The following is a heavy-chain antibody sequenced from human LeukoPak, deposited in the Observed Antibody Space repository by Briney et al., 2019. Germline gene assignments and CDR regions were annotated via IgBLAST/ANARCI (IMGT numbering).Heavy chain of an antibody. CDR2: IDDGGNT. CDR1: GGSFSDYF. Sequence: SETLSLTCSVYGGSFSDYFWSWIRQFPGKGLEWIGEIDDGGNTNYNPSLMSRVIVSMEKSKKQFSLVMRSVAAADTAVYYCARFSRITWGDWGDAFDIWGQGTTVIVSS. D-gene: IGHD2-21*02. V-gene: IGHV4-34*01. J-gene: IGHJ3*02. CDR3: ARFSRITWGDWGDAFDI.